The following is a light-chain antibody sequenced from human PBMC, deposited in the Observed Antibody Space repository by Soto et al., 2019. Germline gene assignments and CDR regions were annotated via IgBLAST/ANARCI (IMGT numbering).Light chain of an antibody. CDR2: DAS. Sequence: EIVLTQSPGTLSLSPGERATLSCRASQSVSSSYVAWYQQKPGLAPRLLIYDASSRATGIPDRFSGSGSGTDFTLTISRLEPEDFAVYYCQQYGSSQTFGQGTKVDIK. V-gene: IGKV3D-20*01. J-gene: IGKJ1*01. CDR1: QSVSSSY. CDR3: QQYGSSQT.